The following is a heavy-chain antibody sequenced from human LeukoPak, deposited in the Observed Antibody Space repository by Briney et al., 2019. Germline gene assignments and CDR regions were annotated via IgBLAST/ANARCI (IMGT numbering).Heavy chain of an antibody. CDR1: GFTFSSYG. Sequence: GKSLRLSCAASGFTFSSYGMHWVRQAPGKGLEWVAVISYDGSNKYYADSVKGRFTISRDNSKNTLYLQMNSLRAEDTAVYYCAKDELLLREIYYFDYWGQGTLVTVSS. V-gene: IGHV3-30*18. CDR2: ISYDGSNK. D-gene: IGHD2-15*01. J-gene: IGHJ4*02. CDR3: AKDELLLREIYYFDY.